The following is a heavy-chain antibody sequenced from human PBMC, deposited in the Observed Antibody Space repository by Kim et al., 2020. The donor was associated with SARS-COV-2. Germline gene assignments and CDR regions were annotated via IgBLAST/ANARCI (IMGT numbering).Heavy chain of an antibody. CDR1: GFTFSSYA. V-gene: IGHV3-64D*09. D-gene: IGHD3-3*01. Sequence: GGSLRLSCSASGFTFSSYAMHWVRQAPGKGLEYVSAISSNGGSTYYADSVKGRFTISRDNSKNTLYLQMSSLRAEDTAVYYCVKDAGLAIFGVVITSTATSGMDVWGQGTTVTVSS. CDR2: ISSNGGST. J-gene: IGHJ6*02. CDR3: VKDAGLAIFGVVITSTATSGMDV.